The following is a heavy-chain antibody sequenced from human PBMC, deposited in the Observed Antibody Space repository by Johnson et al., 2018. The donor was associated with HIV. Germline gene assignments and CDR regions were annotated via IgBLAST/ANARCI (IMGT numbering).Heavy chain of an antibody. D-gene: IGHD3-10*01. CDR3: ARRGLANAFDI. CDR1: GFTVSSTY. J-gene: IGHJ3*02. V-gene: IGHV3-66*01. Sequence: VQLVESGGGLVQPGGSLRLSCAASGFTVSSTYMSWVRQAPGKGPEWISVLSSDGRTYYADSVKGRFSISRDNAKSSVYLQMNSLRAEDTAVYYCARRGLANAFDIWGQGTMVTVSS. CDR2: LSSDGRT.